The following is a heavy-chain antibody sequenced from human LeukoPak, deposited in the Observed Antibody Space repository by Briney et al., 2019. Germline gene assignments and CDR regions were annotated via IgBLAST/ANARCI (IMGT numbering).Heavy chain of an antibody. CDR1: GYTFTGYY. CDR3: ARVKSYYYDTSDKDAFDI. V-gene: IGHV1-46*01. J-gene: IGHJ3*02. D-gene: IGHD3-22*01. CDR2: INPRGGST. Sequence: ASVKVSCKASGYTFTGYYMHWVRQAPGQGLEWMGIINPRGGSTSYTQKFQGRVTMTRDTSTSTVYMELSSLRSEDTAVYYCARVKSYYYDTSDKDAFDIWGQGTMVTVSS.